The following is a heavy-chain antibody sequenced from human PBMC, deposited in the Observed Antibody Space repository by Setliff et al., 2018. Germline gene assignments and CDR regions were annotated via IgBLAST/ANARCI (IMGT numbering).Heavy chain of an antibody. J-gene: IGHJ4*02. CDR3: ARDLLIGGKIDPPDY. CDR1: GYTFTSYY. Sequence: GASVKVSCKASGYTFTSYYMHWVRQAPGQGLEWMGIINPSGGSTSYAQKFQGRVTMTRDTSTGTVYMELSSLRSEDTAVYYCARDLLIGGKIDPPDYWCQGTLVTVSS. CDR2: INPSGGST. D-gene: IGHD2-8*01. V-gene: IGHV1-46*01.